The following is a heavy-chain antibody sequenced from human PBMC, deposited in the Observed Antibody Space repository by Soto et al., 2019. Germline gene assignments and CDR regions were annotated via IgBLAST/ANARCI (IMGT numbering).Heavy chain of an antibody. V-gene: IGHV1-8*01. CDR3: ARARHATGWTPRDF. Sequence: QVQLVQSGAEVKKPGAAVKVSCKTSGYTFTSYDINWVRQAPGQGLEWMGWINTNSGITGYSQKFQDRVSLTMDPSMNTSYMERRSLTSADTAVYFCARARHATGWTPRDFWGQGTPRTVSS. CDR1: GYTFTSYD. J-gene: IGHJ4*02. D-gene: IGHD6-19*01. CDR2: INTNSGIT.